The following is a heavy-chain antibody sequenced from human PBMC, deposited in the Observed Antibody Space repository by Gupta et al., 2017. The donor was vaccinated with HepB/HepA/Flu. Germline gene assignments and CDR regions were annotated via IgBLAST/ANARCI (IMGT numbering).Heavy chain of an antibody. J-gene: IGHJ4*02. Sequence: EVQLVESGGGVVQPGGSLRLSCAASGFTFDDYAMHWVRQAPGKGLEWVSLSSGDGGSKYYADSVKGRFTISRDNSKNSLYLQMNSLRTEDTALYYCAKGIAPYSSGWFLFDYWGQGTLVTVSS. V-gene: IGHV3-43*02. CDR3: AKGIAPYSSGWFLFDY. D-gene: IGHD6-19*01. CDR1: GFTFDDYA. CDR2: SSGDGGSK.